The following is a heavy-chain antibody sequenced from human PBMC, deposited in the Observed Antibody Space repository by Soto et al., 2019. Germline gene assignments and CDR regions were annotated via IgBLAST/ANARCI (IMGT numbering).Heavy chain of an antibody. CDR3: SRAGILTTPYYFDY. V-gene: IGHV3-72*01. Sequence: EVQLVESGGGLVQPGESLRLSCAAFGFTFSDHYMDWVRQAPGKGLEWVGRIRNKANSYTTEYAASVKGRFTISRDDSKNSLFLQMNSLKTDDTAVYYCSRAGILTTPYYFDYWGQGNLVTVSS. J-gene: IGHJ4*01. CDR2: IRNKANSYTT. CDR1: GFTFSDHY. D-gene: IGHD1-1*01.